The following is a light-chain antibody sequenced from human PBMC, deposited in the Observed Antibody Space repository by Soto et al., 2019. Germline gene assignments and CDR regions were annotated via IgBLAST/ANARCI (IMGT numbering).Light chain of an antibody. CDR3: QQLASYLSFT. CDR1: QDVGHF. V-gene: IGKV1-9*01. Sequence: DIHLTQSPSFLFASVGDRVTITCRASQDVGHFLAWYQQKPGKAPKLLMYAASTLQSDVTARFRGSRSGTDFTLTTTTLQPEDFSSYYCQQLASYLSFTFDGGTKVDI. J-gene: IGKJ4*01. CDR2: AAS.